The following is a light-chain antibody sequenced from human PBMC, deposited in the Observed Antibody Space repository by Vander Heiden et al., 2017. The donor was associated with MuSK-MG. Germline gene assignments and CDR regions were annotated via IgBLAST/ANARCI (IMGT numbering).Light chain of an antibody. CDR3: QQVNSYPST. CDR1: QSISIW. J-gene: IGKJ2*01. V-gene: IGKV1-5*03. CDR2: KAS. Sequence: DIQMTQSPSTLSASVGDRVTITCRASQSISIWLAWYQQKPGRAPNLLIYKASSLESGVPSRFSGSGSGTEFTLTISSLQPDDFATYYCQQVNSYPSTFGQGTKLEIK.